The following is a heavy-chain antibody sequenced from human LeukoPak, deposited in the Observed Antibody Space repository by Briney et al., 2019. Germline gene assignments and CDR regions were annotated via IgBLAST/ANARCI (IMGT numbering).Heavy chain of an antibody. V-gene: IGHV1-69*06. J-gene: IGHJ4*02. D-gene: IGHD2-2*01. CDR3: ASWVVPAASGPYFDY. CDR2: IIPIFGTA. Sequence: SVKASCKASGGAFSSCAISWVRQAPGQGLEWMGGIIPIFGTANYAQKFQGRVTITADKSTSTAYMELSSLRSEDTAVYYCASWVVPAASGPYFDYWGQGTLVTVSS. CDR1: GGAFSSCA.